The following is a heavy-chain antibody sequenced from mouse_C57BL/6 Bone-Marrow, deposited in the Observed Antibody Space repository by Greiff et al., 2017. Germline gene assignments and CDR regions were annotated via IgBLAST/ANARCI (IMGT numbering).Heavy chain of an antibody. Sequence: DVMLVESGGGLVKPGGSLKLSCAASGFTFSDYGMHWVRQAPEKGLEWVAYISSGSSNIYYADTVKGRFTISRDNAKNTLFLQMASLRSEDTAMYYCAKLGAYWGQGTLVTVSA. CDR2: ISSGSSNI. D-gene: IGHD4-1*01. J-gene: IGHJ3*01. V-gene: IGHV5-17*01. CDR1: GFTFSDYG. CDR3: AKLGAY.